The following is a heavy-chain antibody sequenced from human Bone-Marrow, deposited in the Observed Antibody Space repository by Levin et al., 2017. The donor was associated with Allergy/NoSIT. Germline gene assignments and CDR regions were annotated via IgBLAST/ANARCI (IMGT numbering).Heavy chain of an antibody. J-gene: IGHJ6*03. CDR3: ARQPATFIYSYIDV. Sequence: SETLSLTCTVSGGSISSNGYYWGWIRQPPGKGLEWIGNIYYSGSTYYNPSLKSRVTISADTSKNQFSLKLSSVTAADTAAFYCARQPATFIYSYIDVWGKGTTVTVSS. CDR1: GGSISSNGYY. V-gene: IGHV4-39*01. CDR2: IYYSGST.